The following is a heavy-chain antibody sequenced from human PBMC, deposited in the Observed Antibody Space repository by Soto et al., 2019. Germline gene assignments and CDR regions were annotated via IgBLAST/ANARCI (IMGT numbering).Heavy chain of an antibody. CDR2: SYYTGAT. J-gene: IGHJ4*02. D-gene: IGHD7-27*01. CDR1: LGSITGYY. Sequence: PSETLSLTCTVSLGSITGYYWSWTRQSPGKGLEWIGCSYYTGATNYNPSLKSRVTISVVTSKNQFSLTLSSATAADTAVYYCARERTPRTGFDYWGQGTLVTVSS. V-gene: IGHV4-59*01. CDR3: ARERTPRTGFDY.